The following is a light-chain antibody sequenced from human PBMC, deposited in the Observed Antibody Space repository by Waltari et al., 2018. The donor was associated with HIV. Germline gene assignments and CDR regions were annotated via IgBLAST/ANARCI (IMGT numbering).Light chain of an antibody. J-gene: IGKJ1*01. CDR1: QSGLYSSNNKNY. CDR2: WAS. Sequence: DIVMTQSPDSLAVSLGERANINCKSSQSGLYSSNNKNYLAWYQQKPGQPPKLLIYWASTRESGVPDRFSGSGSGTDFTLTISSLQAEDVAVYYCQQYSSTPRTFGQGTKVEIK. V-gene: IGKV4-1*01. CDR3: QQYSSTPRT.